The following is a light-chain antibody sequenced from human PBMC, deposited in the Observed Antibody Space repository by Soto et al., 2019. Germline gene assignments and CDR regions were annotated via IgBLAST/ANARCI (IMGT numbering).Light chain of an antibody. CDR3: MQVTHFPWT. V-gene: IGKV2-28*01. J-gene: IGKJ1*01. CDR1: RNLLHSNGYYY. Sequence: EIVLTQSPLSLPVTPGEPASISCRSSRNLLHSNGYYYLDWYLQKPGQSPQLLIYLGSNRASGVPDRFSGSGSGTDFTLTISRVEAEDVGVYYCMQVTHFPWTFGQGTKVEI. CDR2: LGS.